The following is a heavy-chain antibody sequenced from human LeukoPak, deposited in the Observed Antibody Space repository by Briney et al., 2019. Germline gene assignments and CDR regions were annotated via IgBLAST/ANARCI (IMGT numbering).Heavy chain of an antibody. CDR2: INTNSGGT. D-gene: IGHD3-22*01. Sequence: ASVSLSCTASGYTFTGYNMHWVRHAPGQGLEWMWWINTNSGGTNYAQKFQGRGTMTRDTSISTAYMELSRLRSDDTAVYYWASSGLFMDYWGQGTLVTVSS. CDR1: GYTFTGYN. CDR3: ASSGLFMDY. V-gene: IGHV1-2*02. J-gene: IGHJ4*02.